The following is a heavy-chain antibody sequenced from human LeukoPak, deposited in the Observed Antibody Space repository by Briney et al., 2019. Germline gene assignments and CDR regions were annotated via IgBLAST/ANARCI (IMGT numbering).Heavy chain of an antibody. CDR3: ARGLLNPDSSSWEAPGYFDY. CDR1: GGSFSGYY. CDR2: INHSGST. Sequence: SETLSLTCAVYGGSFSGYYWSWIRQPPGKGLVWIAEINHSGSTNYNPSLKSRVTISVDTSKNQFSLKLSSVTAADTAVYYCARGLLNPDSSSWEAPGYFDYWGQGTLVTVSS. V-gene: IGHV4-34*01. J-gene: IGHJ4*02. D-gene: IGHD6-6*01.